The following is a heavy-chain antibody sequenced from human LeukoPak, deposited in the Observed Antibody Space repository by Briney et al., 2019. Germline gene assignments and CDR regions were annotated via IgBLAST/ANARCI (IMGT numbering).Heavy chain of an antibody. CDR2: ISGSGGST. V-gene: IGHV3-23*01. D-gene: IGHD3-10*01. J-gene: IGHJ4*02. CDR1: GFTFSSYA. CDR3: AKAHPYYYGSGSYFGVDY. Sequence: GGSLRLSCAASGFTFSSYAMSWVRQAPGKGLEWVSAISGSGGSTYYADSVKGRFTISRDNSKNTLYLQMNSLRAEDTAVYYCAKAHPYYYGSGSYFGVDYWGQGTLVTVSS.